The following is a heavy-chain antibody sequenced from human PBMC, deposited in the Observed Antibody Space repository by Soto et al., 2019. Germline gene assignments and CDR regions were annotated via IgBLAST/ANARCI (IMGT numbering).Heavy chain of an antibody. CDR1: GFTFSSYL. V-gene: IGHV3-23*01. CDR3: AKPLDYSGSHGLFDY. CDR2: SSGSGVVT. D-gene: IGHD1-26*01. J-gene: IGHJ4*02. Sequence: GGSLRLSCVASGFTFSSYLLRWVRQAPWKGLDWVSGSSGSGVVTYYADSVKGRFTISRDNAKNTLDLQMNSLRAEDTAVYYCAKPLDYSGSHGLFDYWGQGTLVTVSS.